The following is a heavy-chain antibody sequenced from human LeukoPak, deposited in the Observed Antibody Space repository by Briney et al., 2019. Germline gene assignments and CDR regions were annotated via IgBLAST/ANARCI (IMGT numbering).Heavy chain of an antibody. D-gene: IGHD6-13*01. CDR1: GGSISSYY. CDR2: IYTSGST. J-gene: IGHJ6*03. V-gene: IGHV4-4*07. Sequence: SETLSLTCTVSGGSISSYYWSWIRQPAGKGLEWIGRIYTSGSTNYNPSLKSRVTMSVDTSKNQSSLKLSSVTAADTAVYYCARDRDYSSNPIYYYYMDVWGKGTTVTVSS. CDR3: ARDRDYSSNPIYYYYMDV.